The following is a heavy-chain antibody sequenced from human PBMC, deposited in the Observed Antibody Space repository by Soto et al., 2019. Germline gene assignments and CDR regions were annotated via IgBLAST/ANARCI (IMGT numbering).Heavy chain of an antibody. CDR3: ASWIEVAGTLKDFDY. V-gene: IGHV3-21*01. Sequence: PGGSLRLSCAASGFTFSSYSMNWVRQAPGKGLEWVSSISSSSSYIYYADSVKGRFTISRDNAKNSLYLQMNSLRAEDTAVYYCASWIEVAGTLKDFDYWGQGTPVTVSS. J-gene: IGHJ4*02. CDR1: GFTFSSYS. D-gene: IGHD6-19*01. CDR2: ISSSSSYI.